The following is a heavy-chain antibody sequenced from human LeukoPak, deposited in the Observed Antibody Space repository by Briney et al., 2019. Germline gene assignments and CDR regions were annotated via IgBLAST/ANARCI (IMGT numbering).Heavy chain of an antibody. J-gene: IGHJ4*02. V-gene: IGHV3-7*03. D-gene: IGHD5-24*01. CDR2: IKEDGTET. CDR3: AKEGRSLQTY. CDR1: GFMLSSNW. Sequence: GGSLRLSCAASGFMLSSNWMSWVRLAPGKGLEWVANIKEDGTETYYVDSVKGRFTISRDNAKNSLYLQMNSLRVEDTAVYYCAKEGRSLQTYWGQGTLVTVSS.